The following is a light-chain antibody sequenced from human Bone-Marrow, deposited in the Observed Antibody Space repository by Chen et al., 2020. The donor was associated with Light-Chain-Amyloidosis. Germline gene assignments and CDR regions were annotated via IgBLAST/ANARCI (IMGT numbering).Light chain of an antibody. J-gene: IGKJ2*01. CDR3: QQYKNWPPYT. V-gene: IGKV3-15*01. Sequence: DIVLTQSPATLSVSPGERATLSCSASQSVSSNLAWYQQKPGQAPRLLIYGASTRATGIPARFSGSGSGKEFTLTISSLQSEDFAVYYCQQYKNWPPYTFGQGIKLEIK. CDR1: QSVSSN. CDR2: GAS.